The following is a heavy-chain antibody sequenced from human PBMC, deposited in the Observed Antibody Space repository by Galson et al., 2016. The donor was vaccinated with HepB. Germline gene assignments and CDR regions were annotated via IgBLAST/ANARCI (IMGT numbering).Heavy chain of an antibody. J-gene: IGHJ4*02. V-gene: IGHV3-30*18. CDR2: ISYNGSNK. D-gene: IGHD6-19*01. CDR3: AKGDSSGWLTDFDY. CDR1: GFTFSSHG. Sequence: SLRLSCAASGFTFSSHGMHWVRQAPGKGLEWVAVISYNGSNKYYADPVKGRFTISRDNSKNTLYLQMNSLRAEDTAVYYCAKGDSSGWLTDFDYWGQGTLVTVSS.